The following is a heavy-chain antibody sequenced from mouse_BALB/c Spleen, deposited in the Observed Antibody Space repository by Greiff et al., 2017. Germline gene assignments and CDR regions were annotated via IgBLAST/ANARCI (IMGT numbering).Heavy chain of an antibody. CDR3: ARLGDGYYVFDY. J-gene: IGHJ2*01. Sequence: QVQLQQSGAELVRPGVSVKISCKGSGYTFTDYAMHWVKQSHAKSLEWIGVISTYYGDASYNQKFKGKATMTVDKSSSTAYMELARLTSEDSAIYYCARLGDGYYVFDYWGQGTTLTVSS. CDR2: ISTYYGDA. D-gene: IGHD2-3*01. V-gene: IGHV1S137*01. CDR1: GYTFTDYA.